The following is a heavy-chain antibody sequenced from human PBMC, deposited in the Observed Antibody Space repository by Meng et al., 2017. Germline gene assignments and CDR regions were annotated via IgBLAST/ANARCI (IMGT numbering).Heavy chain of an antibody. Sequence: GESLKISCAASGFTFSSYAMHWVRQVPGKGLEWVTVISYDGSNKYYADSVKVRFTISIDNSKNTLYLQMNSLRDEDTAFYYCARGLIAVAGTLLDYWVQGTRVTVSS. V-gene: IGHV3-30*04. J-gene: IGHJ4*02. D-gene: IGHD6-19*01. CDR2: ISYDGSNK. CDR1: GFTFSSYA. CDR3: ARGLIAVAGTLLDY.